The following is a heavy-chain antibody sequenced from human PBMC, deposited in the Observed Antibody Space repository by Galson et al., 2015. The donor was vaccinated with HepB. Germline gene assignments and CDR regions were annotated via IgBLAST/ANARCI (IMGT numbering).Heavy chain of an antibody. CDR2: IRSKANSYAT. CDR3: TRLIAAAGN. CDR1: GFTFSGSA. D-gene: IGHD6-13*01. J-gene: IGHJ4*02. Sequence: SLRLSCAASGFTFSGSAMHWVRQASGKGLEWVGHIRSKANSYATAYAASVKGRFTISRDDSKNTAYLQMNSLKTEDTAVYYCTRLIAAAGNWGQGTLVTASS. V-gene: IGHV3-73*01.